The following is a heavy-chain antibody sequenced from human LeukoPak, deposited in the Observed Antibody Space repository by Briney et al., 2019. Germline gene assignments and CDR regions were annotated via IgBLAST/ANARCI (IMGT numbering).Heavy chain of an antibody. J-gene: IGHJ4*02. CDR2: ISSSSSYI. V-gene: IGHV3-21*01. D-gene: IGHD3-10*01. CDR1: GFTFSSYA. Sequence: PGGSLRLSCAASGFTFSSYAMSWVRQAPGKGLEWVSSISSSSSYIYYADSVKGRFTISRDNAKNSLYLQMNSLRAEDTAVYYCARDLRSGFIAYWGQGTLVTVSS. CDR3: ARDLRSGFIAY.